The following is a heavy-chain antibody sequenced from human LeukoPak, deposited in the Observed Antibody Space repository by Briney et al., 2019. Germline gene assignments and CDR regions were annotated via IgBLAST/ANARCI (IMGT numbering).Heavy chain of an antibody. CDR3: ARSLLWFGEPYFDY. Sequence: GGSLRLSCAASGFTFDDYAMHWVRQAPGKGLEWVSGISWNSRTIGYVDSVKGRFTISRDNAKKSVYLQMNSLRAEDTALYYCARSLLWFGEPYFDYWGQGTLVTVSS. D-gene: IGHD3-10*01. J-gene: IGHJ4*02. CDR1: GFTFDDYA. V-gene: IGHV3-9*01. CDR2: ISWNSRTI.